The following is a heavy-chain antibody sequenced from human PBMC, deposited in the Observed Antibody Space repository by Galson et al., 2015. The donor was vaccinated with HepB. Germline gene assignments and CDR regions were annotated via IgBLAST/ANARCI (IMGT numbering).Heavy chain of an antibody. CDR1: GYTLTELS. Sequence: SVKVSCKVSGYTLTELSMHWVRQAPGKGLEWMGGFDPEDGETIYAQKFQGRVTMTEDTSTDTAYMELSSLRSEDTAVYYCAAWYQLLSYWFDPWGQGTLVTVSS. CDR3: AAWYQLLSYWFDP. CDR2: FDPEDGET. V-gene: IGHV1-24*01. J-gene: IGHJ5*02. D-gene: IGHD2-2*01.